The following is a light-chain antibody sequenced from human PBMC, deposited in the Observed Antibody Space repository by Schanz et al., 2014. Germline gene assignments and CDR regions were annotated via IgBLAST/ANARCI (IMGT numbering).Light chain of an antibody. Sequence: QSALTQPASVSGSPGQSITISCTGTSSDVGGYDFVSWYQQHPGKAPKLMIYDVTNRPAGVSNRFSGSKSGNTASLTISGVQAEDEADYYCSSYTGSTSFWGFGGGAKLTVL. CDR1: SSDVGGYDF. J-gene: IGLJ3*02. V-gene: IGLV2-14*01. CDR3: SSYTGSTSFWG. CDR2: DVT.